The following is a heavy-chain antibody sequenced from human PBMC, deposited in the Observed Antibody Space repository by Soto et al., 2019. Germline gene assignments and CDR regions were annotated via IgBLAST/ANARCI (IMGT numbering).Heavy chain of an antibody. CDR1: GFTFTSYY. J-gene: IGHJ4*02. V-gene: IGHV1-46*01. CDR2: VNPSGDST. Sequence: GASVKVSCKTSGFTFTSYYIHWVRQAPGQGLEWMGIVNPSGDSTYYAPTFQDRVTMTRDTSTSTVYMELSRLRSDDTAVYYCARQYSGGFDDWGQGTLVTVSS. D-gene: IGHD1-26*01. CDR3: ARQYSGGFDD.